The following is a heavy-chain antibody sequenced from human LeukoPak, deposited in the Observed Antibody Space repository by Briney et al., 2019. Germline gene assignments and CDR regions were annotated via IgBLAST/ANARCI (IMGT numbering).Heavy chain of an antibody. Sequence: ASVKVSCKASGGTFSSYAISWVRQAPGQGLEWMGGIIPIFGTANYAQKFQGRVTITADESTSTAYMELSSLRSEDTAVYYCARTPLVLLWFGELTYWGQGTLVTVSS. CDR3: ARTPLVLLWFGELTY. CDR2: IIPIFGTA. CDR1: GGTFSSYA. J-gene: IGHJ4*02. V-gene: IGHV1-69*13. D-gene: IGHD3-10*01.